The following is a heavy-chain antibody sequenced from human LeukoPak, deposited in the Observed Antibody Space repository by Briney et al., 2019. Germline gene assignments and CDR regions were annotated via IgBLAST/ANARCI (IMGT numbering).Heavy chain of an antibody. D-gene: IGHD6-19*01. CDR2: ISAYNGNT. V-gene: IGHV1-18*01. CDR1: CYTFTSYG. J-gene: IGHJ4*02. Sequence: ASVKVSCKASCYTFTSYGISWVRPAPGQGLEWMGWISAYNGNTNYPQKLQGRVTMTTDTSTSTVYMELRSLRSDDTAVYYCERDSPPYSSGLYYFDYWGQGTLVTVSS. CDR3: ERDSPPYSSGLYYFDY.